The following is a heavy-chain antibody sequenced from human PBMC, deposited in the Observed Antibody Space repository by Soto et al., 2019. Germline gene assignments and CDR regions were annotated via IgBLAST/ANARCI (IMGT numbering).Heavy chain of an antibody. CDR3: ARDGWESSRWYFAY. CDR2: IIPILGIA. CDR1: GGTFSSYT. Sequence: SVKVSCKASGGTFSSYTISWVRQAPGQGLEWMGRIIPILGIANYAQKFQGRVTITADKSTSTAYMELSSLRSEDTAVYYCARDGWESSRWYFAYWGQGTLVTVSS. J-gene: IGHJ4*02. V-gene: IGHV1-69*04. D-gene: IGHD6-13*01.